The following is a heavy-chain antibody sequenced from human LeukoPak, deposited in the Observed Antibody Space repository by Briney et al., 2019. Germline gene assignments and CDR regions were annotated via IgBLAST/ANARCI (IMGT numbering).Heavy chain of an antibody. CDR2: IHSSGNT. CDR1: GGFISNYY. CDR3: ARGPPHGGTHFES. J-gene: IGHJ4*02. V-gene: IGHV4-4*07. Sequence: PSETLSLTCTVSGGFISNYYWSWIRQPAGKELEWIGRIHSSGNTLHNPSLKSRVSMSVDTSKNQFSLRLTSATAADTAVYYCARGPPHGGTHFESWGQGTLVTVSS. D-gene: IGHD4-23*01.